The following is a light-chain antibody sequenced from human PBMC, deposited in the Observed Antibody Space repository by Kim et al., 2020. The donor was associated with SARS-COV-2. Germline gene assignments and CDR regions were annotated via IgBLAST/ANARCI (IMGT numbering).Light chain of an antibody. CDR1: ISDIGAFYY. J-gene: IGLJ2*01. V-gene: IGLV2-14*03. CDR3: SSYGSSSVL. Sequence: PGQSITISCTGTISDIGAFYYVSWYRQHPGKAPQLLIYDVSTRPSGISSRFSGSKSGITASLTISGLQAEDEADYFCSSYGSSSVLFGRGTQLTVL. CDR2: DVS.